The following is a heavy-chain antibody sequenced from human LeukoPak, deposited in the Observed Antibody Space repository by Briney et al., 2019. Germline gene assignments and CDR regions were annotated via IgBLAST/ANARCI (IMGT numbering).Heavy chain of an antibody. CDR3: ARPYANWGAFDI. V-gene: IGHV5-51*01. CDR2: IYPGDSDT. CDR1: GYSFSSYR. J-gene: IGHJ3*02. Sequence: GESLKISCKGSGYSFSSYRIAWVRQMPGKGLEWVGIIYPGDSDTRYSPSFQGQVTISADKSISTAYLQWSSLKASDTAMYYCARPYANWGAFDIWGQGTMVTVSS. D-gene: IGHD2-8*01.